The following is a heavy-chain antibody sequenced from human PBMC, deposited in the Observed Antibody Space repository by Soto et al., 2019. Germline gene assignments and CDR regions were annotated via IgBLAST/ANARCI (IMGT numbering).Heavy chain of an antibody. Sequence: QVQLQESGPGLVKPSQTLSLTCTVSGGSISSGGYYWSWIRQHPGKGLEWIGYIYYSGSTYYNPSLKSRVTISVDTSKNQFSLKLSSVTAADTAVYYCARDLRESPRGYYYYGMDVWGQGTTVTVSS. CDR1: GGSISSGGYY. V-gene: IGHV4-31*03. CDR3: ARDLRESPRGYYYYGMDV. J-gene: IGHJ6*02. CDR2: IYYSGST. D-gene: IGHD3-10*01.